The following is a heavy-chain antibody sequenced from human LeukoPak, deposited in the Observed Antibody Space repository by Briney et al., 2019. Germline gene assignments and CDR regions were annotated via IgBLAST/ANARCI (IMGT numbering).Heavy chain of an antibody. CDR2: ISYDGSNK. CDR1: GFTFSSYA. J-gene: IGHJ4*02. V-gene: IGHV3-30*04. Sequence: GGSLRLSCAASGFTFSSYAMHWVRQAPGKGLEWVAVISYDGSNKYYADSVKGRFTISRDNSKNTLYLQMNSLRAEDTAVYYCARAGGDHWGQGTLVTVSS. CDR3: ARAGGDH.